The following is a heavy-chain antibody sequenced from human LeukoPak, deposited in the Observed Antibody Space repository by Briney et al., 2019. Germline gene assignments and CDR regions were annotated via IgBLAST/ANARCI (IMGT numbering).Heavy chain of an antibody. V-gene: IGHV4-59*01. CDR1: GGSISSYY. CDR3: ARDYGSGSYWSGWFDP. D-gene: IGHD3-10*01. CDR2: IYYSGST. Sequence: PSETLSLTCTVSGGSISSYYWSWIRQPPGKGLEWIGYIYYSGSTNYNPSLKSRVTISVDTSKNQFSLKLSSVTAADTAVYYCARDYGSGSYWSGWFDPWGQGTLVTVSS. J-gene: IGHJ5*02.